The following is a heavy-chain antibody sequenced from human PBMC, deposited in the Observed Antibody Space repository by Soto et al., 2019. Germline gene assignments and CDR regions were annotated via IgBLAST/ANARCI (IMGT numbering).Heavy chain of an antibody. CDR1: GFTFSSYA. D-gene: IGHD1-7*01. Sequence: PGGSLRLSCAAPGFTFSSYATSWVRQAPGKGLEWVSAISGSGGSTYYADSVKGRFTISRDNSKNTLYLQMNSLRAEDTAVYYCAKDEELLTGYFDLWGRGTLVTVSS. V-gene: IGHV3-23*01. J-gene: IGHJ2*01. CDR3: AKDEELLTGYFDL. CDR2: ISGSGGST.